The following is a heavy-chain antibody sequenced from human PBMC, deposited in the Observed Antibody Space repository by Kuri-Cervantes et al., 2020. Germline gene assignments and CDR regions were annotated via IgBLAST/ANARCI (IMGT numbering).Heavy chain of an antibody. Sequence: GGSLRLSCAASGFTFSSYSMNWVRQAPGKGLEWVSYISSSSSTIYYADSVKGRFTISRDNAKNSLYLQMNSLRAEDTAVYYCVRDRDYYYYMDVWGKGTTVTVSS. V-gene: IGHV3-48*01. J-gene: IGHJ6*03. CDR3: VRDRDYYYYMDV. CDR1: GFTFSSYS. D-gene: IGHD3-10*01. CDR2: ISSSSSTI.